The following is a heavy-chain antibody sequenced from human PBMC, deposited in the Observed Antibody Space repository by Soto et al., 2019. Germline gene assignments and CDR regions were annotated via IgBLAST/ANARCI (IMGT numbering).Heavy chain of an antibody. J-gene: IGHJ5*02. CDR2: IYHTGRS. Sequence: PSETLSLTCSVSGDSISNKNWWTWLRQPPGKRLEWIGDIYHTGRSSYNPSLTSRVTTSVDPSKNQFSLKLTSVTAADMAMYYCARPKTIGAAAGKGWFDPWGQGTLVTVSS. CDR3: ARPKTIGAAAGKGWFDP. V-gene: IGHV4-4*02. D-gene: IGHD6-13*01. CDR1: GDSISNKNW.